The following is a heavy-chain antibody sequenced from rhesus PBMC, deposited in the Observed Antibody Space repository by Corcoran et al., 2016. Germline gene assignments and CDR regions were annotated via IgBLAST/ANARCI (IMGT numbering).Heavy chain of an antibody. J-gene: IGHJ4*01. CDR1: DDAFSRHG. CDR2: SAGDTGNT. V-gene: IGHV4-80*01. CDR3: ARAAGGANGPFFDP. Sequence: QVQLQESGPGLVRPSETLSLTCASSDDAFSRHGWSWLRQPPGKGLEWIGESAGDTGNTKYSPALKSRVTISKDASKKQLSLRLSSLTAADTAVYYCARAAGGANGPFFDPWGQGVLVTVSS.